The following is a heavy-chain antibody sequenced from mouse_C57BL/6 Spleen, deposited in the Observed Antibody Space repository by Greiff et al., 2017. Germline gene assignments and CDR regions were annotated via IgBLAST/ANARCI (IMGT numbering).Heavy chain of an antibody. CDR3: ARDYSNYGWYFDV. CDR2: ISGGGGNT. D-gene: IGHD2-5*01. J-gene: IGHJ1*03. CDR1: GFTFSSYT. V-gene: IGHV5-9*01. Sequence: EVQGVESGGGLVKPGGSLKLSCAASGFTFSSYTMSWVRQTPEKRLEWVATISGGGGNTYYPDSVKGRFTISRDNAKNTLYLQMSSLRSEDTALYYCARDYSNYGWYFDVWGTGTTVTVSS.